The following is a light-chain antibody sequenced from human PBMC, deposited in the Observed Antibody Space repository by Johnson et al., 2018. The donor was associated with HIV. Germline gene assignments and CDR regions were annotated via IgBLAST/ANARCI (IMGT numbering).Light chain of an antibody. CDR2: DNN. Sequence: QSALTQPPSVSAAPGQKVTISCSGSSSNIGNNYVSWYQQLPGTATTLLIYDNNKRPTGLPDRFSGSKSGTAATLGITGLQTGDEADYYCGTWDSSLSAYVFGTGTKVTVL. CDR1: SSNIGNNY. V-gene: IGLV1-51*01. CDR3: GTWDSSLSAYV. J-gene: IGLJ1*01.